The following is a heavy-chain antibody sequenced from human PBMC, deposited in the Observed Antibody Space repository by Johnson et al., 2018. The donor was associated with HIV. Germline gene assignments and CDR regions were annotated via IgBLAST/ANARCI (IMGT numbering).Heavy chain of an antibody. CDR2: IYSGGST. J-gene: IGHJ3*02. V-gene: IGHV3-66*01. Sequence: VRPGGSLRPSCAAPGFNFRDYYLSWIRQAPGKGLEWVSVIYSGGSTYYADSVKGRFTISRDNSKNTLYLQMNSLRAEDTALYHCARYSSGWYGAFDIWGQGTMVTVSS. D-gene: IGHD6-19*01. CDR1: GFNFRDYY. CDR3: ARYSSGWYGAFDI.